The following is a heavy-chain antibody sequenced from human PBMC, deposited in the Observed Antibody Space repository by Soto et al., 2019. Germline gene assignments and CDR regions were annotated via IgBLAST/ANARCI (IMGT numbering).Heavy chain of an antibody. Sequence: EVQLVESGGGLVQPGGSLRLSCAASGFTFSSYWMSWVRQAPGKGLEWVANIKQEGSEKYYVDAVKGRFTISRDNAKNSLYLQMNSLRAEDTAVYYCARDSDDYSSGLYYFDYWGQGTLVTVSS. V-gene: IGHV3-7*05. J-gene: IGHJ4*02. CDR2: IKQEGSEK. D-gene: IGHD6-19*01. CDR1: GFTFSSYW. CDR3: ARDSDDYSSGLYYFDY.